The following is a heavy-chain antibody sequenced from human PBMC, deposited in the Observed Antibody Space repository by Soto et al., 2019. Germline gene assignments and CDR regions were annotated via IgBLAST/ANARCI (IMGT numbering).Heavy chain of an antibody. Sequence: ASVKVSCKASGYTFTSYAMHWVRQAPGQRLEWMGWINAGNGNTKYSQKFQGRVTITRDTSASTAYMELSSLRSEDTAVYYCATDIVGYCSGGSCYSNWFDPWGQGTLVTVSS. CDR2: INAGNGNT. D-gene: IGHD2-15*01. CDR3: ATDIVGYCSGGSCYSNWFDP. J-gene: IGHJ5*02. CDR1: GYTFTSYA. V-gene: IGHV1-3*01.